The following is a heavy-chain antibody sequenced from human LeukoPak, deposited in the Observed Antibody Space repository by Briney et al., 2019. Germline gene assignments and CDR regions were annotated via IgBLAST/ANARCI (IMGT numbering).Heavy chain of an antibody. CDR2: IDPSGGST. V-gene: IGHV1-46*01. CDR3: ARGFCSGGSCYSYDY. CDR1: GYTFSTYY. J-gene: IGHJ4*02. Sequence: ASVKASCKASGYTFSTYYMHWVRQAPGQGLEWMGVIDPSGGSTNYARKFQGRVTMTSDTSTSTVYMELSSLRSEDTAVYYCARGFCSGGSCYSYDYWGQGTLVTVSS. D-gene: IGHD2-15*01.